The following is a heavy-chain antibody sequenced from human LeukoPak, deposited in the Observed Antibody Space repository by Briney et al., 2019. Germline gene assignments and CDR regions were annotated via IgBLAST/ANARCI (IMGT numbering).Heavy chain of an antibody. CDR1: GFTFNTYS. V-gene: IGHV3-48*02. D-gene: IGHD6-13*01. CDR3: ARVEQQPRAVCGMDV. CDR2: ISSSSSTI. J-gene: IGHJ6*02. Sequence: GGSLRLSCAASGFTFNTYSMNWVRQAPGKGLEWVSHISSSSSTIYYADSVKGRFTISRDNAKTSLYLQMNSLRDEDTAAYYCARVEQQPRAVCGMDVWGPGTTVTVSS.